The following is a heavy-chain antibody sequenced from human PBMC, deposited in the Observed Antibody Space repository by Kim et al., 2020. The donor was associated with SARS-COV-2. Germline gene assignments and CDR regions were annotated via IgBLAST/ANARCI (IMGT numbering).Heavy chain of an antibody. Sequence: SETLSLTCAVYGGSFSGYYWSWIRQPPGKGLEWIGEINHSGSTNYNPSLKSRVTISVDTSKNQFSLKLSSVTAADTAVYYCARGDSGYAYDAFDIWGQGTMVTVSS. J-gene: IGHJ3*02. D-gene: IGHD5-12*01. CDR3: ARGDSGYAYDAFDI. CDR2: INHSGST. CDR1: GGSFSGYY. V-gene: IGHV4-34*01.